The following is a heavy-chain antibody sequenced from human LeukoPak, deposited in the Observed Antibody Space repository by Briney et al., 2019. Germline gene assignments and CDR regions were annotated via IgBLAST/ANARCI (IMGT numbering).Heavy chain of an antibody. D-gene: IGHD6-13*01. CDR1: GGTFSSYA. J-gene: IGHJ6*02. V-gene: IGHV1-69*05. CDR3: ARTQQRATLEYYYYYYGMDV. CDR2: IIPIFGTA. Sequence: SVKVSCKASGGTFSSYAISWVRQAPGQGLEWMGGIIPIFGTANYAQRFQGRVTITTDESTSTAYMELSSLRSEDTAVYYCARTQQRATLEYYYYYYGMDVWGQGTTVAVSS.